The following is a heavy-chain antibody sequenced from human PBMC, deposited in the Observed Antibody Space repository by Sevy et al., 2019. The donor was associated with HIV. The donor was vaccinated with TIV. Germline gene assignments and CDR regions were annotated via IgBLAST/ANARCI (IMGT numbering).Heavy chain of an antibody. J-gene: IGHJ4*02. CDR2: ISGSGGST. CDR1: GFTFSSYA. D-gene: IGHD1-26*01. Sequence: GGSLRLSCAASGFTFSSYAMSWVRQAPGKGLEWVSAISGSGGSTYYADSVKGRFTISRDNSKKTLYLQMNSLRAEDTAVYYCAKDVKWELPRGGYFDYWGQGTLVTVSS. V-gene: IGHV3-23*01. CDR3: AKDVKWELPRGGYFDY.